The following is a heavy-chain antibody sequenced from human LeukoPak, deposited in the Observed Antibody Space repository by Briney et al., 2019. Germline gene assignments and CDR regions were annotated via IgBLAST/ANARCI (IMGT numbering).Heavy chain of an antibody. J-gene: IGHJ4*02. D-gene: IGHD1-1*01. V-gene: IGHV1-8*01. CDR3: ARAGGWNPSY. CDR2: MNPNSGNT. Sequence: GASVKVSCKTSGYSFTSYDVNWVRQATGQGLEWMGWMNPNSGNTGYAQKFQGRVTMTRNTSISTAYMELSSLRSEETGVYYCARAGGWNPSYWGQGTLVIVS. CDR1: GYSFTSYD.